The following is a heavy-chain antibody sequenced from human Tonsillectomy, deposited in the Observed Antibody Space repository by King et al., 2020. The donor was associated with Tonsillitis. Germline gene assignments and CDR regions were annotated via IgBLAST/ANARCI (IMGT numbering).Heavy chain of an antibody. CDR3: AKIPSSCCYYYFDY. J-gene: IGHJ4*02. V-gene: IGHV3-23*04. CDR2: ISGSGGST. CDR1: GFTFSSYA. Sequence: VQLVESGGGLVQPGGSLRLSCATSGFTFSSYAMSWVRQAPGKGLEWVSAISGSGGSTYYADSVKGRFTISRDKSKNTLYLQMSSLRAEDTAVYYCAKIPSSCCYYYFDYWGQGTLVTVSS. D-gene: IGHD2-2*01.